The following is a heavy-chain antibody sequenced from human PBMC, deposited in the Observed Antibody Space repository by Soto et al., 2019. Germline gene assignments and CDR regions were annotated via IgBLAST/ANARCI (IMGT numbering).Heavy chain of an antibody. D-gene: IGHD2-15*01. V-gene: IGHV4-31*03. CDR2: IYYSGST. CDR1: GGSISSGGYY. J-gene: IGHJ5*02. Sequence: SETLSLTCTVSGGSISSGGYYWSWIRQHPGKGQEWIGYIYYSGSTYYNPSLKSRVTISVDTSKNHFSLKLSSVTAADTAVYYCARDRDGGYCSGGSCYWFDPWGQGTLVTVSS. CDR3: ARDRDGGYCSGGSCYWFDP.